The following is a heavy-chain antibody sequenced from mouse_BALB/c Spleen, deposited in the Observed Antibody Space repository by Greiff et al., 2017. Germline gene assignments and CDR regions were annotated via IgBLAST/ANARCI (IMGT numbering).Heavy chain of an antibody. Sequence: EVKLMESGGGLVKPGGSLKLSCAASGFTFSSYAMSWVRQSPEKRLEWVAKISSGGSYTYYPDTVTGRFTISRDNAKNTLYLEMSSLRSEDTAMYYCARERTGTGFDYWGQGTTLTVSS. CDR1: GFTFSSYA. CDR3: ARERTGTGFDY. CDR2: ISSGGSYT. V-gene: IGHV5-9-4*01. D-gene: IGHD4-1*01. J-gene: IGHJ2*01.